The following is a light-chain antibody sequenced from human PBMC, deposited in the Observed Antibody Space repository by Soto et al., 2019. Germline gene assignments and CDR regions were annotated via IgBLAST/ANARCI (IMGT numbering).Light chain of an antibody. CDR2: EVT. CDR1: SSDIGGYNM. J-gene: IGLJ1*01. V-gene: IGLV2-14*01. Sequence: QSALTQPASVSGSPGQSITISCTGTSSDIGGYNMVSWYQQHPRKAPKLMIYEVTNRPSGISDRFSASKSVNTASLTISGLQAEDEGDYYCSSYTRAKTYVFGTGTKLTVL. CDR3: SSYTRAKTYV.